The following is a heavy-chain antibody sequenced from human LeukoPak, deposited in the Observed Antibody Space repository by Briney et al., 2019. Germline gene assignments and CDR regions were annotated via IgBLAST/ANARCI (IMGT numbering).Heavy chain of an antibody. CDR2: ISGSDGST. CDR1: GFTFSSYA. D-gene: IGHD2-21*02. V-gene: IGHV3-23*01. Sequence: GGSLRLSCAASGFTFSSYAMSWVRQAPGKGLEWVSAISGSDGSTYYADSVKGRFTISRDNSKNTLYLQMNSLSAEDSAVYYCEKDLGGSGDYRPYWGQGSVVTVSS. J-gene: IGHJ4*02. CDR3: EKDLGGSGDYRPY.